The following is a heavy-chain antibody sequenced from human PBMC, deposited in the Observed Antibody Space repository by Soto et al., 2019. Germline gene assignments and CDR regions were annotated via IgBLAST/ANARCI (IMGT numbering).Heavy chain of an antibody. Sequence: PGGSLRLSCAASGFTFSSYGMHWVRQAPGKGLEWVAVISYDGGYKYYGDSVKGRFSISRDTGKNTLYLQMNSLRAEDTAVYYCAKVPGCCSSSSCSREAYYYYGMDVWGQGTTVTVSS. CDR2: ISYDGGYK. CDR1: GFTFSSYG. J-gene: IGHJ6*02. V-gene: IGHV3-30*18. D-gene: IGHD2-15*01. CDR3: AKVPGCCSSSSCSREAYYYYGMDV.